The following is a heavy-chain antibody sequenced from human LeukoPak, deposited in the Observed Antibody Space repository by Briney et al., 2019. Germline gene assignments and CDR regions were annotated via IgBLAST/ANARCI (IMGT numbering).Heavy chain of an antibody. CDR2: IYPGDSDT. J-gene: IGHJ5*02. D-gene: IGHD1-26*01. CDR1: GYSFTSYW. CDR3: ARRPGWEVGATTGNWFDP. Sequence: GESLKISCKGSGYSFTSYWIGWVRQMPGKGLEWMGIIYPGDSDTRYSPSFQGQVTISADKSISTAYLQWSSLKASDTAMYYCARRPGWEVGATTGNWFDPWGQGTLVTVSS. V-gene: IGHV5-51*01.